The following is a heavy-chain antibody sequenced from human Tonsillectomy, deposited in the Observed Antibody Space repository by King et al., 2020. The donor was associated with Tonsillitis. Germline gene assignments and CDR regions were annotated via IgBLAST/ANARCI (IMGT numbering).Heavy chain of an antibody. D-gene: IGHD6-19*01. CDR3: AKDKRTVVGAVAGLGGS. CDR2: ISGSGGRT. CDR1: GFTFNNYD. V-gene: IGHV3-23*04. J-gene: IGHJ5*02. Sequence: VQLVESGGGLVQPGGSLRLSCAASGFTFNNYDMSWVRQAPGKGLEWVSGISGSGGRTYYTNSVKGRFTISRDNSKNTLYLQMNSLTAEDTAVYYCAKDKRTVVGAVAGLGGSWGQGTLVTVSS.